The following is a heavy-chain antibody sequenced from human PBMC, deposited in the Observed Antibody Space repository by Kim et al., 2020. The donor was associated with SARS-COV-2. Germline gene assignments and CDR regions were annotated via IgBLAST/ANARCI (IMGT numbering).Heavy chain of an antibody. CDR3: ARVGYDYVWGSYRDYYYYYGMDV. D-gene: IGHD3-16*02. V-gene: IGHV3-11*05. CDR1: GFTFSDYY. CDR2: ISSSSSYT. J-gene: IGHJ6*02. Sequence: GGSLRLSCAASGFTFSDYYMSGIRQAPGKGLEWVSYISSSSSYTNYADSVKGRFTISRDNAKNSLYLQMNSLGAEDTAVYYCARVGYDYVWGSYRDYYYYYGMDVWGQGTTVTVSS.